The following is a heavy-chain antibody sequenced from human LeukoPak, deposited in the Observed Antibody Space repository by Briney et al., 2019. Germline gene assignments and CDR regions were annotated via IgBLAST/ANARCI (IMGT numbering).Heavy chain of an antibody. CDR2: ISGSGGST. CDR1: GFTFSRYW. J-gene: IGHJ4*02. Sequence: GGSLRLSCAASGFTFSRYWMNWVRQAPGKGLEWVSAISGSGGSTYYADSVKGRFTISRDNSKNTLYLQMNSLRAEDTAVYYCATYSSSWYCFDYWGQGTLVTVSS. V-gene: IGHV3-23*01. D-gene: IGHD6-13*01. CDR3: ATYSSSWYCFDY.